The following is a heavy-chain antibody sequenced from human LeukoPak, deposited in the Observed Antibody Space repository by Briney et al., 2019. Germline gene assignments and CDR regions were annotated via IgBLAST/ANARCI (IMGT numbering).Heavy chain of an antibody. V-gene: IGHV1-2*02. J-gene: IGHJ4*02. Sequence: GASVKVSCKASGYTFTGYYMHWVRQAPGQGLEWMGWINPNSGGTNYAQKFQGRVTMTRDTSISTAYMELSRLRSDDTAVYYCASSDSGSYQDYFDYWGQGTLVTVSS. CDR3: ASSDSGSYQDYFDY. D-gene: IGHD1-26*01. CDR1: GYTFTGYY. CDR2: INPNSGGT.